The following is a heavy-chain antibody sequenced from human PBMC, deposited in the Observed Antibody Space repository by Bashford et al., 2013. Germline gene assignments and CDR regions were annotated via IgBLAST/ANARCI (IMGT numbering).Heavy chain of an antibody. Sequence: GSLRLSCAASGFTFSSYGMHWVRQAPGKGLEWVAVISYDGSNKYYADSVKGRFTISRDNSKNTLYLQMNSLRAEDTAVYYCAKDRLQLYGMDVWGQGTTVTVSS. J-gene: IGHJ6*02. CDR3: AKDRLQLYGMDV. CDR1: GFTFSSYG. CDR2: ISYDGSNK. V-gene: IGHV3-30*18. D-gene: IGHD4-11*01.